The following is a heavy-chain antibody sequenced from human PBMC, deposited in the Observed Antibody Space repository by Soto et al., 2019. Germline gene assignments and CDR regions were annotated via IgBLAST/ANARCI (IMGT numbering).Heavy chain of an antibody. CDR2: ISYDGSNK. V-gene: IGHV3-30*18. J-gene: IGHJ6*02. D-gene: IGHD7-27*01. Sequence: QVQLVESGGGVVQPGRSLRLSCAASGFTFSSYGMHWVRLAPGKGLEWVAVISYDGSNKYYADSVKGRFTISRDNSKNTLSLQMNSLRAEDTAVYYCAKDLLGPGRAYGMDVWGQGTTVTVSS. CDR1: GFTFSSYG. CDR3: AKDLLGPGRAYGMDV.